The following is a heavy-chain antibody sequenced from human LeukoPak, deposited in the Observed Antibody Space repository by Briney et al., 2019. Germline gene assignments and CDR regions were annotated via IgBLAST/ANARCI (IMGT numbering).Heavy chain of an antibody. Sequence: GSLRLSCTASGFTFGDYAMSWVRQAPGKGLGGVGFIRSKAYGGTTEYAASVKGRFTISRDDSKSIAYLQMNSLKTEDTAVYYCTRDRIASSIFGVVISPPDYWGQGTLVTVSS. CDR1: GFTFGDYA. CDR3: TRDRIASSIFGVVISPPDY. J-gene: IGHJ4*02. D-gene: IGHD3-3*01. V-gene: IGHV3-49*04. CDR2: IRSKAYGGTT.